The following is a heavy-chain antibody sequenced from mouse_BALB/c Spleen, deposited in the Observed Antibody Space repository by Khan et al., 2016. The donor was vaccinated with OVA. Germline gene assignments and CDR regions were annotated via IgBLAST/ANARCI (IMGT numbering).Heavy chain of an antibody. CDR2: INTGGIYT. V-gene: IGHV5-6*01. CDR1: GFTFSTYG. CDR3: ARLAYYYNSEGFAY. Sequence: EVELVESGGDLVKPGGSLKLSCAASGFTFSTYGMSWVRQTPDKRLEWVATINTGGIYTYYPDSVKGRFTISRDNAKNTLYLQMGSLKSEDTAMYYCARLAYYYNSEGFAYWGQGTLVTVSA. D-gene: IGHD1-1*01. J-gene: IGHJ3*01.